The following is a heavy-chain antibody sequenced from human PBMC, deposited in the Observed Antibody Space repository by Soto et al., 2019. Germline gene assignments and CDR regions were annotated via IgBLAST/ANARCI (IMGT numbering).Heavy chain of an antibody. CDR3: AKDSGEYCSGGSCYSQSPFDY. Sequence: PGGSLRLSCAASGFTFSNYAMSWVRQAPGKGLEWVSTISGSGGSTYYADSVKGRFTISRDNSKNTVYLQMNSLRAEDTAVYYCAKDSGEYCSGGSCYSQSPFDYWGQGTLVTVSS. J-gene: IGHJ4*02. CDR2: ISGSGGST. V-gene: IGHV3-23*01. CDR1: GFTFSNYA. D-gene: IGHD2-15*01.